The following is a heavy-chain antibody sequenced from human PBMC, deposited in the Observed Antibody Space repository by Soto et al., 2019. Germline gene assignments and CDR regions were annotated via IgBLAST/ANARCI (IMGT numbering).Heavy chain of an antibody. J-gene: IGHJ4*02. CDR2: IYYSGST. Sequence: SETLSLTCTVSGGSISSGGYYWSWIRQHPGKGLEWIGYIYYSGSTYYNPSLKSRVTISVDMSTKQFSLKLSSVTAADTAVYYCARHFKIAVAAIGYWGQGTLVTVSS. D-gene: IGHD6-19*01. CDR3: ARHFKIAVAAIGY. V-gene: IGHV4-39*01. CDR1: GGSISSGGYY.